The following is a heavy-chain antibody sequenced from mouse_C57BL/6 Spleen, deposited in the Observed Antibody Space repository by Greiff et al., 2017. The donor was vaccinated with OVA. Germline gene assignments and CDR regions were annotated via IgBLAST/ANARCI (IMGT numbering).Heavy chain of an antibody. V-gene: IGHV1-7*01. CDR1: GYTFTSYW. CDR2: INPSSGYT. Sequence: VKVVESGAELAKPGASVKLSCKASGYTFTSYWMHWVKPRPGQGLEWIGYINPSSGYTKYNQKFKDKATLTADKSSSTAYMQLSSLTYEDSAVYYCALLGYSNYFDYWGQGTTLTVSS. CDR3: ALLGYSNYFDY. J-gene: IGHJ2*01. D-gene: IGHD2-5*01.